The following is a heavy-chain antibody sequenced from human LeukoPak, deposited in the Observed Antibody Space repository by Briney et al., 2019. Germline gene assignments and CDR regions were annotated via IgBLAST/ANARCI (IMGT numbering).Heavy chain of an antibody. Sequence: SETLSLTCTVSGASFNSDDQYWNWIRQSPGKGLEWIVSIHPSEMLYNNPSLESRVTMSRDTSKNQFSLNLISVTATYTAVYFCSRGLDSRKLGYWGQGILVTVSS. CDR2: IHPSEML. V-gene: IGHV4-31*03. J-gene: IGHJ4*02. D-gene: IGHD3-22*01. CDR1: GASFNSDDQY. CDR3: SRGLDSRKLGY.